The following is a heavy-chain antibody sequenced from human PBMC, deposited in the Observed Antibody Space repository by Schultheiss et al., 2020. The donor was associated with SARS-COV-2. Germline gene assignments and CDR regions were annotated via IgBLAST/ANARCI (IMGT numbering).Heavy chain of an antibody. CDR2: IRSSGRDI. CDR1: GFTFGTYN. V-gene: IGHV3-21*01. Sequence: GGSLRLSCAASGFTFGTYNMHWVRQAPGKGLEFVASIRSSGRDIYYADSMQGRFTISRDNAKNTLYLQMNSLRAEDTAVYYCARDFFKVVGGGEGYWGQGTLVTVSS. J-gene: IGHJ4*02. D-gene: IGHD2-21*01. CDR3: ARDFFKVVGGGEGY.